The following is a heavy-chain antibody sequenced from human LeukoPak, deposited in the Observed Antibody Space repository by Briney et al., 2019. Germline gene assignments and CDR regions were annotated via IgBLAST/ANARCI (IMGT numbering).Heavy chain of an antibody. J-gene: IGHJ4*02. CDR3: ARNVIGVVIFDY. Sequence: GGSLRLSCAASGFTFRSYWMSWVRQAPGKGLEWVANIKQDGSEKYYVDSVKGRFTISRDNAKNSVYLQMNSLRAEDTAVYYCARNVIGVVIFDYWGQGTLVTVSS. CDR1: GFTFRSYW. CDR2: IKQDGSEK. D-gene: IGHD3-3*01. V-gene: IGHV3-7*01.